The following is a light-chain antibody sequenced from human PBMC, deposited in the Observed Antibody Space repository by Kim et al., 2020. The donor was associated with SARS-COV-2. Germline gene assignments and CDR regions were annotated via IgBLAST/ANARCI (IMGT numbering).Light chain of an antibody. Sequence: DIQMTQSPSSLSASVGDRVTITCRASLSISYYVNWYQEKPGKAPKLLIHGASNLQSAVPSRFSGSGSGTDFTLTISDLQREDFATYYCQQSYTTPYSFGQGTKLEI. V-gene: IGKV1-39*01. CDR1: LSISYY. J-gene: IGKJ2*03. CDR3: QQSYTTPYS. CDR2: GAS.